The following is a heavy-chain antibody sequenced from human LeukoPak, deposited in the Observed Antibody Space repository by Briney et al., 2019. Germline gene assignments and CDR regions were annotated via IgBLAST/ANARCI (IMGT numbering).Heavy chain of an antibody. V-gene: IGHV4-61*02. D-gene: IGHD2-21*02. CDR1: GGSISSGSYY. CDR2: IYTSGST. Sequence: SETLSLTCTVSGGSISSGSYYWRWIRQPAGKGLEWIGRIYTSGSTNYNPSLKSRVTISMDTSKNQFSLKLSSVTATDTAVYYCARSVVVTVILPSEYFDYWGQGTLVTVSS. CDR3: ARSVVVTVILPSEYFDY. J-gene: IGHJ4*02.